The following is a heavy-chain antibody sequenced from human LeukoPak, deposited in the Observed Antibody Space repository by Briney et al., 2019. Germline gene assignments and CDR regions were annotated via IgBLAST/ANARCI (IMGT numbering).Heavy chain of an antibody. V-gene: IGHV3-74*01. Sequence: GTPSLTCSVSGGSLTITNYYWGWVRHAPGKGLVWVSRINIDGSNSSYADSVEGRFTISRDNAKNTLYLQMNSLRAEDTAVYYCARDIAARSLFDYWGQGTLVTVSP. CDR3: ARDIAARSLFDY. D-gene: IGHD6-6*01. J-gene: IGHJ4*02. CDR1: GGSLTITNYY. CDR2: INIDGSNS.